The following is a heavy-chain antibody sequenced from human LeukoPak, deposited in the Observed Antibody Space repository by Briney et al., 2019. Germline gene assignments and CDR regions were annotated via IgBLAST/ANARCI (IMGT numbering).Heavy chain of an antibody. D-gene: IGHD3-22*01. CDR3: ARDYGSSSGFLSGLYQYYMDV. J-gene: IGHJ6*03. CDR2: LNPSGGST. V-gene: IGHV1-46*01. Sequence: ASVKVSCKASGYTFTSYYMHWVRQAPGQGLEWMGILNPSGGSTSYAQKFQGRVTMTRDMSTSTVYMELSSLRSEDTAVYYCARDYGSSSGFLSGLYQYYMDVWGKGTTVTISS. CDR1: GYTFTSYY.